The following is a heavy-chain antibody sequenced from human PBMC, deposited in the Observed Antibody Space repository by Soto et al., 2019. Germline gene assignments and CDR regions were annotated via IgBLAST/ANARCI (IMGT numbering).Heavy chain of an antibody. CDR2: ISYDGSNK. CDR1: GFTFSSYA. J-gene: IGHJ4*02. Sequence: QVQLVESGGGVVQPGRSLRLSCVASGFTFSSYAMHWVRQAPGKGLEWVAVISYDGSNKYYADSVKGRFTFSRDNYKNTLHLQINSLRPEDTAVYYCARDSRGYYYGFVFDYWGQGTLVTVSS. CDR3: ARDSRGYYYGFVFDY. D-gene: IGHD3-22*01. V-gene: IGHV3-30-3*01.